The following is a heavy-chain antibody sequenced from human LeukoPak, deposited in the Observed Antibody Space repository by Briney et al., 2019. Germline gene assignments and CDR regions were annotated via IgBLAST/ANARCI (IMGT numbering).Heavy chain of an antibody. CDR3: TRTAQYTCFDP. V-gene: IGHV3-23*01. Sequence: GGSLRLSCAASGFTFSSYSMSWVRQAPGKGLEWVSAISGSGGTTIYADSVKGRFTISRDNSKNTLYLQMDSLRAEGTAIYYVTRTAQYTCFDPWGQGTLVTVSS. D-gene: IGHD1-7*01. J-gene: IGHJ5*02. CDR1: GFTFSSYS. CDR2: ISGSGGTT.